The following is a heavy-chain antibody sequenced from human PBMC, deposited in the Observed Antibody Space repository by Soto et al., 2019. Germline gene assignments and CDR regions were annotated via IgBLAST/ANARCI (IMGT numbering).Heavy chain of an antibody. D-gene: IGHD3-3*01. CDR2: ISDDGSNK. Sequence: HPGGSLRLSCAASGFTFSNYGMHWVRQAPGKGLEWVAFISDDGSNKYYADSVKGRFTMSRDNSKRTLYLQMSSLRVEDTAVYYCTKRRNVLRFLEWSSGMEVWGQGTTVTVS. CDR1: GFTFSNYG. V-gene: IGHV3-30*18. CDR3: TKRRNVLRFLEWSSGMEV. J-gene: IGHJ6*02.